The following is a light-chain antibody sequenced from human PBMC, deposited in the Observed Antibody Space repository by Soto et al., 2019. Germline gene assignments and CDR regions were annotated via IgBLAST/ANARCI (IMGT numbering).Light chain of an antibody. Sequence: EIVLTQSPGTLSLSPGERATLSCRASQSVPSNYLAWYQQRPGQAPRLLIYGASTRAAGVPDRFSGSGSGTEFTLTINRLEPEDFAVFYCHQYDRSAIFTFGPGTTV. CDR2: GAS. V-gene: IGKV3-20*01. J-gene: IGKJ3*01. CDR3: HQYDRSAIFT. CDR1: QSVPSNY.